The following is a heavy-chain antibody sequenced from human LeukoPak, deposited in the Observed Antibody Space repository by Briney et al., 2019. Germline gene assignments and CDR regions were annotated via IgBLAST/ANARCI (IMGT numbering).Heavy chain of an antibody. CDR3: ARLNSGYGDY. CDR2: INSDGNST. J-gene: IGHJ4*02. CDR1: GFTFSNYW. V-gene: IGHV3-74*01. D-gene: IGHD5-12*01. Sequence: GGSLRLSCAASGFTFSNYWIHWVRQAPGKGLVWVSRINSDGNSTSYADSVKGRFTISRDNAKNTLYLQMNSLRAEDTAVYYCARLNSGYGDYWGQGTLVTVSS.